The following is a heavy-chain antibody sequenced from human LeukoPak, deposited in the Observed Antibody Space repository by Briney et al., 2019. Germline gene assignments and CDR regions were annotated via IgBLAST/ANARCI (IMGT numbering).Heavy chain of an antibody. V-gene: IGHV1-69*13. D-gene: IGHD3-3*01. CDR3: ARNDFWSGYSLVSNAFDI. CDR2: IIPIFGTA. J-gene: IGHJ3*02. CDR1: GGTFSSYA. Sequence: GASVKVSCKASGGTFSSYAISWVRQAPGQGLEWMGGIIPIFGTANYAQKFQGRVTITADESTSTAYMELSSLRSEDTAVYYCARNDFWSGYSLVSNAFDIWGQGTMVTVSS.